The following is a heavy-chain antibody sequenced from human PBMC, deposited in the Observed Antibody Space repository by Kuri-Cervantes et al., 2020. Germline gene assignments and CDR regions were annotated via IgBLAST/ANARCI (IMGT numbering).Heavy chain of an antibody. CDR1: GFIFSNYG. CDR3: AREPLIPTPPLDL. J-gene: IGHJ2*01. CDR2: ISGSGDST. Sequence: GGSLRLSCAASGFIFSNYGIHWVRQAPGKGLEWVSSISGSGDSTYYADSVKGRFTISRDNSKNTLYLQMNSLRAEDTAVYYCAREPLIPTPPLDLWGRGTLVTVSS. D-gene: IGHD2-2*01. V-gene: IGHV3-NL1*01.